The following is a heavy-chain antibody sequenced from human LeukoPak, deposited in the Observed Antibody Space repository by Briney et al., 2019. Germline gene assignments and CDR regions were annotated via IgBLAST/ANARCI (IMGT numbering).Heavy chain of an antibody. CDR3: ARISVAIPGTDYFDY. J-gene: IGHJ4*02. Sequence: SETLSLTCTVSGGSISSGDYYWSWIRQPPGKGLEWIGYIYYSGSTYYNPSLKSRVTISVDTSKNQFSVKLNSVTAADTAVYYCARISVAIPGTDYFDYWGQGTLVTVSS. CDR2: IYYSGST. D-gene: IGHD6-13*01. V-gene: IGHV4-30-4*01. CDR1: GGSISSGDYY.